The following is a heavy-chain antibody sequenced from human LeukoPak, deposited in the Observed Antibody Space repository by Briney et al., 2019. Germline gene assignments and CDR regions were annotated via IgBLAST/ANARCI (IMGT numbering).Heavy chain of an antibody. CDR3: ARDGDGSGSLDY. V-gene: IGHV1-69*04. Sequence: GASVKVSCKASGGTFSSYAISWVRQAPGQGLEWMGRITPILGIANYAQKFQGRVTITADKSTSTAYMELSSLRSEDTAVYYCARDGDGSGSLDYWGQGTLVTVSS. CDR1: GGTFSSYA. D-gene: IGHD3-10*01. J-gene: IGHJ4*02. CDR2: ITPILGIA.